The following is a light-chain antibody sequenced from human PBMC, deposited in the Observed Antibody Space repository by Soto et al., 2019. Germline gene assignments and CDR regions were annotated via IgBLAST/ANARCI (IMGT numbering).Light chain of an antibody. J-gene: IGKJ4*02. CDR1: PSISRW. CDR3: QQYNSCSGVT. Sequence: DIQITQSPSTLSASVGDRITITCRASPSISRWLALYQQKPGKAPKLLSYDASSLESGVTSRFSGSGSGTEFTPTLSNLHPEGFAPYHCQQYNSCSGVTFGGGTKVEIK. V-gene: IGKV1-5*01. CDR2: DAS.